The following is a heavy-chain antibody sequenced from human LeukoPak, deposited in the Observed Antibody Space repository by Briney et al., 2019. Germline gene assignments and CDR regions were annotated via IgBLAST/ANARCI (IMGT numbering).Heavy chain of an antibody. V-gene: IGHV4-4*07. Sequence: PSETLSLTCTVSGGSISSYYWSWIRQPAGKGLEWIGRTYTSGSTNYNPSLKSRVTMSVDTSKNQFSLKLSSVTAADTAVYYCASASVVVPAAMYNYYYYYMDVWGKGTTVTVSS. CDR1: GGSISSYY. CDR3: ASASVVVPAAMYNYYYYYMDV. J-gene: IGHJ6*03. D-gene: IGHD2-2*01. CDR2: TYTSGST.